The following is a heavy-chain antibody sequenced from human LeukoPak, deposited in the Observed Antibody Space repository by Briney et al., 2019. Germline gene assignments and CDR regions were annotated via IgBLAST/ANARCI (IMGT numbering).Heavy chain of an antibody. CDR2: ISYDGSNK. J-gene: IGHJ6*02. CDR1: GFTFSSYA. V-gene: IGHV3-30*04. CDR3: ARYQLPYGMDV. Sequence: GGSLRLSCAASGFTFSSYAMHWVRQAPGKGLEWVAVISYDGSNKYYADSVKGRFTISRDNSKNTLYLQMNSLRAEDTAVYYCARYQLPYGMDVWGQGTTVTVSS. D-gene: IGHD2-2*01.